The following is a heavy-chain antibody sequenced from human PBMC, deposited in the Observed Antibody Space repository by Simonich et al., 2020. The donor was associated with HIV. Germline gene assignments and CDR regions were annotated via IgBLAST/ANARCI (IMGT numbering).Heavy chain of an antibody. CDR3: ARVRSYGDYGERWFDP. V-gene: IGHV3-48*03. Sequence: EVQLVESGGGLVQSGGSLRLSCAASGFTFSSYEMNWVRQGPRKGQGWVSKIRRRGRPIYYADSVKGRFAISRDNAKNSLYLKMNSLRVEDTAVYFCARVRSYGDYGERWFDPWGQGTLVTVSS. CDR2: IRRRGRPI. D-gene: IGHD4-17*01. J-gene: IGHJ5*02. CDR1: GFTFSSYE.